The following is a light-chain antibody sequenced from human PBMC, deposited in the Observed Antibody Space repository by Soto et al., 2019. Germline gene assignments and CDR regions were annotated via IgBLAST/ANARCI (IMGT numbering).Light chain of an antibody. CDR1: QSISSY. CDR3: QQSYSTPQ. V-gene: IGKV1-39*01. CDR2: AAS. Sequence: DIQMTQSPSSLSASVGDRVTITCRASQSISSYLNWYQQKPGKAPKLLIYAASSLQSGVPLRFSGSGSGTDFTLTISSLQPEDFATYYCQQSYSTPQFGQGTKVEIK. J-gene: IGKJ1*01.